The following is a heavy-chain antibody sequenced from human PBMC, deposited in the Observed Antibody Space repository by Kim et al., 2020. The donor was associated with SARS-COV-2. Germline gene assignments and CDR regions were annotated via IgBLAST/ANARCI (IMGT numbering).Heavy chain of an antibody. CDR2: IKSKTDGGTT. Sequence: GGSLRLSCAASGFTFSNAWMSWVRQAPGKGLEWVGRIKSKTDGGTTDYAAPVKGRFTISRDDSKNTLYLQMNSLKTEDTAVYYCTTDSILVIIHDAFDIWGQGTMVTVSS. CDR3: TTDSILVIIHDAFDI. V-gene: IGHV3-15*01. D-gene: IGHD3-9*01. CDR1: GFTFSNAW. J-gene: IGHJ3*02.